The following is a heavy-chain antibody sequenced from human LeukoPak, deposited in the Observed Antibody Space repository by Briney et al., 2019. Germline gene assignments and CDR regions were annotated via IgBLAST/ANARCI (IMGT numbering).Heavy chain of an antibody. Sequence: SETLSLTCTVSGGSISSYYWSWIRQPPGKGLEWIGYIYYSGSTNYNPSLKSRVTISVDTSKNQFSLKLSSVTAADTAVYYCARDFGYSGYDPTYYYYGMDVWGQGTTVTVSS. CDR2: IYYSGST. D-gene: IGHD5-12*01. V-gene: IGHV4-59*12. CDR3: ARDFGYSGYDPTYYYYGMDV. J-gene: IGHJ6*02. CDR1: GGSISSYY.